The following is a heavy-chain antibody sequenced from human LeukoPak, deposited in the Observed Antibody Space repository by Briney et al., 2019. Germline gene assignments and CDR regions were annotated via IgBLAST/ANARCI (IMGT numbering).Heavy chain of an antibody. D-gene: IGHD3-10*01. CDR1: GFTFTSYG. CDR3: ARDLSPVVRASPMGY. V-gene: IGHV3-30*03. Sequence: GGSLRLSCAASGFTFTSYGMHWVRQAPGKGVEWVALITYDGYYKNYSDSVKGRFNMSSETSNNTLYLKMNSLRAGETAVYHCARDLSPVVRASPMGYWGQGTLVTVSS. J-gene: IGHJ4*02. CDR2: ITYDGYYK.